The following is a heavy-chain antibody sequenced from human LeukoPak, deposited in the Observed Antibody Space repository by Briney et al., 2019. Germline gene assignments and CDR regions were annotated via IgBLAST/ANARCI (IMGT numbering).Heavy chain of an antibody. CDR1: GFTFSSYW. Sequence: GGSLRLSCAASGFTFSSYWMSWVRQAPGKGLEWVANIKQDGSEKYYVDSVKGRFTISRDNAKNSLYLQMNSLRAEDTAVYYCARGPRAYGDYTLDYWGQGTLVTVSS. CDR2: IKQDGSEK. V-gene: IGHV3-7*01. J-gene: IGHJ4*02. D-gene: IGHD4-17*01. CDR3: ARGPRAYGDYTLDY.